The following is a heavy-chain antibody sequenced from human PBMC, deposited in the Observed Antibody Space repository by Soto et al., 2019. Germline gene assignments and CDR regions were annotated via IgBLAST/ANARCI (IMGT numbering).Heavy chain of an antibody. V-gene: IGHV4-30-2*01. CDR2: IYHSGST. Sequence: QLQLQESGSGLVKPSQTLSLTCAVSGGSISSGGYSWSWIRQPPGKGLEWIGYIYHSGSTYYNPSLQSRVIVSVDRSKNQFSLQLSSVTAADTAVYYWARAGGLGAVAADYWGQGTLVSVSS. J-gene: IGHJ4*02. CDR1: GGSISSGGYS. CDR3: ARAGGLGAVAADY. D-gene: IGHD6-19*01.